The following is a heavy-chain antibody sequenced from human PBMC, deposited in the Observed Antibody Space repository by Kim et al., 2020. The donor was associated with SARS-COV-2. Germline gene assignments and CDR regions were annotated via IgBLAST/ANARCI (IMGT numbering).Heavy chain of an antibody. CDR1: GFTFSSYG. CDR2: ISYDGSNK. CDR3: AKLQLPRFNWNYEKDAF. J-gene: IGHJ3*01. V-gene: IGHV3-30*18. D-gene: IGHD1-7*01. Sequence: GGSLRLSCAASGFTFSSYGMHWVRQAPGKGLEWVAVISYDGSNKYYADSVKGRFTISRDNSKNTLYLQMNSLRAEDTAVYYCAKLQLPRFNWNYEKDAF.